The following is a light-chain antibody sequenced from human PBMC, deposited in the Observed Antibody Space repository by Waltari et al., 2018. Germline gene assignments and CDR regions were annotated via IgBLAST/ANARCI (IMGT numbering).Light chain of an antibody. V-gene: IGKV4-1*01. J-gene: IGKJ4*01. CDR1: QSIVYSSNNKNY. Sequence: DIVMTQSPHSLAVSLAESPTINYTSNQSIVYSSNNKNYLTWEQHKPGQPPQLLIYWASTRQAGVPDRFSGGGSGTDFTRTLSSLQAEDVSIYYCQQYFGTPGTSGGGTRVEIK. CDR3: QQYFGTPGT. CDR2: WAS.